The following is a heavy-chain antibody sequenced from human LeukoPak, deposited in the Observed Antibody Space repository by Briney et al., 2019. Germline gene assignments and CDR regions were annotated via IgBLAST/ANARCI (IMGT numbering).Heavy chain of an antibody. J-gene: IGHJ4*02. Sequence: GGSLRLSCAASGFTFSSYGMHWVRQAPGKGLEWVAFIRYDGSNKYYADSVKGRFTISRDNSKNTLYLQMNSLRAEDTAVYYCAKETYSSGWTAPDYWGQGTLVTVSS. D-gene: IGHD6-19*01. CDR2: IRYDGSNK. V-gene: IGHV3-30*02. CDR3: AKETYSSGWTAPDY. CDR1: GFTFSSYG.